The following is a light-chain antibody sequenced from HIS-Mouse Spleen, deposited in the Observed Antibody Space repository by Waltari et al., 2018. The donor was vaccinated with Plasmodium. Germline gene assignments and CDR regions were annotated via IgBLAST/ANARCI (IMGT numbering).Light chain of an antibody. J-gene: IGKJ4*01. V-gene: IGKV3D-7*01. Sequence: PGERLTLSCRASQSVSSSYLTWYQQKPGQAPRLLIYGASTRATSIPARFSGSGSGTDFTLTISSLQPEDFAVYYCQQDYNLPLTFGGGTKVEIK. CDR1: QSVSSSY. CDR2: GAS. CDR3: QQDYNLPLT.